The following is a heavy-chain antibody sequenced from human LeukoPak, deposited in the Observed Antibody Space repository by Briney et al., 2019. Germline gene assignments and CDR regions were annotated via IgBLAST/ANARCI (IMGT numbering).Heavy chain of an antibody. CDR2: IYSGGST. Sequence: GGCLRLSCAASGFTVSTYYMTWVRQAPGKGLECASVIYSGGSTYYADSVKGRFTVSRDNSKNTLYLQMNSLRAEDTAMYYCARGLGYCTSTTCLLPFDYWGQGTLVTVSS. V-gene: IGHV3-53*01. D-gene: IGHD2-2*01. CDR1: GFTVSTYY. CDR3: ARGLGYCTSTTCLLPFDY. J-gene: IGHJ4*02.